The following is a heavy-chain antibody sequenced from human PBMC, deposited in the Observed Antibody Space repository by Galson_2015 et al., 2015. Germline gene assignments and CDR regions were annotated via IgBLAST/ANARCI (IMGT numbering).Heavy chain of an antibody. CDR3: ARRVVGSYNYFDP. Sequence: QSGAKVTGPGESPMISWTGSGGRFAVYWVGWVRQMPAKGLEWMGMISTDDSDTRYSPSFQGQVTISADMSFDTAFLQGSSLKASDTARYSCARRVVGSYNYFDPWGQGTLVTVSS. V-gene: IGHV5-51*03. J-gene: IGHJ5*02. CDR1: GGRFAVYW. D-gene: IGHD1-26*01. CDR2: ISTDDSDT.